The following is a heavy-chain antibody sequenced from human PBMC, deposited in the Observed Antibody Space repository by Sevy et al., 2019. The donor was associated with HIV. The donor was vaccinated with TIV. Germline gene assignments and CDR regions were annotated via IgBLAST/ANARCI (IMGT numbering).Heavy chain of an antibody. CDR1: GSTLSRLS. Sequence: ASVKVSCKVSGSTLSRLSMHWVRQVPGKGLEWMASFDPEDGETFYARKFQGRVTMTEDKSTDTAYMELSSLRSEDTAVYFCATTKDYYESYGSPFDYWGQGTLVTVSS. D-gene: IGHD3-22*01. J-gene: IGHJ4*02. CDR2: FDPEDGET. CDR3: ATTKDYYESYGSPFDY. V-gene: IGHV1-24*01.